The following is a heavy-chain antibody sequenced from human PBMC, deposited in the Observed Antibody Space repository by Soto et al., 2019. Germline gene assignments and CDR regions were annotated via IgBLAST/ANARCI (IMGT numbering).Heavy chain of an antibody. CDR1: GYTFTSYD. Sequence: QVQLVQSGAEVKKPGASVKVSCKASGYTFTSYDINWVRQATGQGLEWMGWMNPNSGNTGYAQKFQGRVTMTRNTSISKAYMELSSLRCEDTAVYYCARGPQWLVLSYYYYYMDVWGKGTTVTVSS. D-gene: IGHD6-19*01. CDR3: ARGPQWLVLSYYYYYMDV. V-gene: IGHV1-8*01. J-gene: IGHJ6*03. CDR2: MNPNSGNT.